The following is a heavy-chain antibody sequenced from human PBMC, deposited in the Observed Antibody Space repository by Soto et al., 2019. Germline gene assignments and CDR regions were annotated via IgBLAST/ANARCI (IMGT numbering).Heavy chain of an antibody. V-gene: IGHV4-4*02. CDR2: IYHSGST. CDR3: ARERVAVAGNWYYYGMDV. D-gene: IGHD6-19*01. CDR1: GGSISSSHW. J-gene: IGHJ6*04. Sequence: SETLSLTCAVSGGSISSSHWWSWVRQPPGKGLEWIGEIYHSGSTNYNPSLKSRVTISVDKSKNQFSLKLSSVTAADTAVYYCARERVAVAGNWYYYGMDVWGKGTTVTVSS.